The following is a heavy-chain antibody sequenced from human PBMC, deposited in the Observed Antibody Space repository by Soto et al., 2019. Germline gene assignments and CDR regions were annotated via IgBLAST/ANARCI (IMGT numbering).Heavy chain of an antibody. D-gene: IGHD3-3*02. Sequence: LTCAISGDSVSNNSAAWNWIRQSPSRGLEWLGRTYYRSKWFNNYALSVKGRITINPGTSKNQFSLQLNSVTPEDTAVYYCAREGRLAASIFHNWFDPWGQGTLVTVSS. CDR1: GDSVSNNSAA. CDR2: TYYRSKWFN. V-gene: IGHV6-1*01. CDR3: AREGRLAASIFHNWFDP. J-gene: IGHJ5*02.